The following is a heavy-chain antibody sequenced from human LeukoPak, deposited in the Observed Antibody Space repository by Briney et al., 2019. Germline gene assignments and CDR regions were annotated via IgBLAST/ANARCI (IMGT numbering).Heavy chain of an antibody. CDR2: IFWGGDK. J-gene: IGHJ4*02. CDR3: THSLRRGRCSGGSCYYFDY. CDR1: GFSVNTDGVG. Sequence: SGPTLVKPTQTLTLTCSCSGFSVNTDGVGVGWIRQPPGKALEWLALIFWGGDKRYNPSLKSRLTITKDTSENQVVLTMTNMDPVDTATYFCTHSLRRGRCSGGSCYYFDYWGQGALVTVSS. D-gene: IGHD2-15*01. V-gene: IGHV2-5*02.